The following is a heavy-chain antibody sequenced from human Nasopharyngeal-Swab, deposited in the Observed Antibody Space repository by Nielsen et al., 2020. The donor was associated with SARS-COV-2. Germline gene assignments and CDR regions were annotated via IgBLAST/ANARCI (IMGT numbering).Heavy chain of an antibody. CDR1: GYSFTSYW. CDR3: ARAASCSTSCYEYFQH. J-gene: IGHJ1*01. V-gene: IGHV5-51*01. Sequence: GESLKISCKGSGYSFTSYWIGWVRQMPGKGLEWMGIIYPGDSDTRYSPSFQGQVTISADKSISTAYLQMNSLRAEDTAVYYCARAASCSTSCYEYFQHWGQGTLVTVSS. D-gene: IGHD2-2*01. CDR2: IYPGDSDT.